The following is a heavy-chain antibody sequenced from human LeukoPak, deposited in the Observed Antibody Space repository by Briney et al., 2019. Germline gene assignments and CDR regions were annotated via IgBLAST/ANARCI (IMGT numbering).Heavy chain of an antibody. CDR2: IIPIFGTA. Sequence: SVKVSCKASGGTFSSYAISWVRQAPGQGLEWMGGIIPIFGTANYAQKFQGRVTITADESTSTAYMELSSLRSEDTAVYYCALTLDCDYVWGSYRRFDYWGQGTLVTVSS. D-gene: IGHD3-16*02. J-gene: IGHJ4*02. V-gene: IGHV1-69*01. CDR3: ALTLDCDYVWGSYRRFDY. CDR1: GGTFSSYA.